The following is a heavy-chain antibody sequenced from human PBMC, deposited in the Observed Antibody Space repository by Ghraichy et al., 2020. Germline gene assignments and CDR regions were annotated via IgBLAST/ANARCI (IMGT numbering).Heavy chain of an antibody. CDR3: ARDDRVVVAATYYYYYMDV. CDR2: IKQDGSEK. V-gene: IGHV3-7*03. Sequence: GGSLRLSCAASGFTFSSYWMSWVRQAPGKGLEWVANIKQDGSEKYYVDSVKGRFTISRDNAKNSLYLQMNSLRAEDTAVYYCARDDRVVVAATYYYYYMDVWGKGTTVTVSS. J-gene: IGHJ6*03. D-gene: IGHD2-15*01. CDR1: GFTFSSYW.